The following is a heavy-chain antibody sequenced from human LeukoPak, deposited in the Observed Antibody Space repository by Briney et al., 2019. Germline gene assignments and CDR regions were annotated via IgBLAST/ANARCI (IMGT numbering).Heavy chain of an antibody. J-gene: IGHJ4*02. CDR1: GGSIRSYY. Sequence: SETLSLTCTVSGGSIRSYYWSWNRQAPGKGLEWIGFISYSGYTSYSPSLKSRVAILVDTSKSQFSLRLSSLTAADTAIYYCARGRNDNGGMFFDSWAQGTLVTVSS. V-gene: IGHV4-59*01. CDR3: ARGRNDNGGMFFDS. CDR2: ISYSGYT. D-gene: IGHD4-23*01.